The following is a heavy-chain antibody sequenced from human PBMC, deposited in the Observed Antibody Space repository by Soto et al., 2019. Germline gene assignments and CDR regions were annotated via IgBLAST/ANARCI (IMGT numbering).Heavy chain of an antibody. V-gene: IGHV3-21*01. CDR2: IRKNIEST. D-gene: IGHD6-19*01. J-gene: IGHJ4*02. Sequence: GGSLRLSCAASGLSFSIYAMSWVRQAPGKGLEWVSTIRKNIESTHYADSVKGRFTISRDNAKNSLYLQMNSLGAEDTAVYYCARDGRIAVAGTIEAYWGQGTLVTVSS. CDR1: GLSFSIYA. CDR3: ARDGRIAVAGTIEAY.